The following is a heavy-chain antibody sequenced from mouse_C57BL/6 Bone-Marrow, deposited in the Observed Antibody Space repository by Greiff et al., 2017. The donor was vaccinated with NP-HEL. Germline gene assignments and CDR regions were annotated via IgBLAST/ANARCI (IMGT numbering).Heavy chain of an antibody. D-gene: IGHD2-14*01. CDR2: IWSGGST. Sequence: QVQLQQSGPGLVQPSQSLSITCTVSGFSLTSYGVHWVRQSPGKGLEWLGVIWSGGSTDYNAAFISRLSISKDNSKSQFFFKMNSLQADDTPIYYCARNKGTLENSCAMNYWGQGPSVT. CDR1: GFSLTSYG. J-gene: IGHJ4*01. V-gene: IGHV2-2*01. CDR3: ARNKGTLENSCAMNY.